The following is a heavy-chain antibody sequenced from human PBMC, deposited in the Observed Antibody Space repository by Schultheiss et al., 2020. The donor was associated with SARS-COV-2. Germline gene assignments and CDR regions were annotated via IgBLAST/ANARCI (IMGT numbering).Heavy chain of an antibody. D-gene: IGHD3-22*01. Sequence: SQTLSLTCTVSGGSISSSSYYWGWIRQPPGKGLEWIGYIYYSGSTYYNPSLKSRVTISVDTSKNQFSLKLSSVTAADTAVYYCARAHSSGYYWNAFDIWGQGTMVTVSS. CDR1: GGSISSSSYY. CDR3: ARAHSSGYYWNAFDI. J-gene: IGHJ3*02. V-gene: IGHV4-30-4*08. CDR2: IYYSGST.